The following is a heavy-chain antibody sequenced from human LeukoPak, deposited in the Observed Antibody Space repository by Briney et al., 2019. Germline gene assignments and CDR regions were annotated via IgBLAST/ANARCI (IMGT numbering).Heavy chain of an antibody. V-gene: IGHV3-9*01. CDR1: GFTFDDYA. J-gene: IGHJ3*02. Sequence: GRSLRLSCAASGFTFDDYAIHWVRQAPGKGLEWVSGISWNGAKIVYADSVKGRFTISRDNAKNSLYLQMDSLGTEDTALYYCAKEAHSTMVPGYAFDIWGQGTMVTVSS. CDR2: ISWNGAKI. CDR3: AKEAHSTMVPGYAFDI. D-gene: IGHD2-8*01.